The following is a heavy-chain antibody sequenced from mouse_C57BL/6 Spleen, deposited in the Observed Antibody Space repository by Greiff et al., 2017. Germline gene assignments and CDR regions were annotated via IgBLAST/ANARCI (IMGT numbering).Heavy chain of an antibody. CDR3: TGDGDYYGSRGGDY. D-gene: IGHD1-1*01. V-gene: IGHV6-3*01. J-gene: IGHJ2*01. CDR2: IRLKSDNYAT. CDR1: GFTFSNYW. Sequence: EVKLVESGGGLVQPGGSMKLSCVASGFTFSNYWMNWVRQSPEKGLEWVAQIRLKSDNYATHYAESVKGRFTISRDDSKSSVYLQMNNLRAEDTGIYYCTGDGDYYGSRGGDYWGQGTTLTVSS.